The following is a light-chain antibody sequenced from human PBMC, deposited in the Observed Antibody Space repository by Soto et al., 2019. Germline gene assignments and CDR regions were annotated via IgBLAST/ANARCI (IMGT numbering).Light chain of an antibody. Sequence: EIQMTQSPYSLSASVGYRVTITWRASQSISSYLNWYQQKPGKAPKLLIYAASSLQSGVPSRFSGSGSGTDFTLTISSLQPEDFATYYCQKSYSTPINCGQGTRREIK. CDR1: QSISSY. CDR3: QKSYSTPIN. CDR2: AAS. V-gene: IGKV1-39*01. J-gene: IGKJ5*01.